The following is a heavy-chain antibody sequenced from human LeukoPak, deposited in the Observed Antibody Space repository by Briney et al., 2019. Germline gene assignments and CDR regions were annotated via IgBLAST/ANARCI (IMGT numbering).Heavy chain of an antibody. J-gene: IGHJ4*02. CDR3: ARHRDRSSGWPN. V-gene: IGHV4-34*01. Sequence: SETLSLTCTVSGGSISSYYWSWIRQPPGKGLEWIGEINHSGSTNYNPSLKSRVTISVDTSKNQFSLKLSSVTAADTAVYYCARHRDRSSGWPNWGQGTLVTVSS. CDR2: INHSGST. CDR1: GGSISSYY. D-gene: IGHD6-19*01.